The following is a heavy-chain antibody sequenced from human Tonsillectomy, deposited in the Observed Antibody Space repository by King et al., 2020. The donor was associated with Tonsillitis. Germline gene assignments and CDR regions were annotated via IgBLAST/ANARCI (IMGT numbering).Heavy chain of an antibody. J-gene: IGHJ4*02. CDR2: IWYDGTNK. Sequence: QLVQSGGGVVQPGRSLRLSCAASGFTFSSYGMHWVRQAPGKGLEWVAVIWYDGTNKYYAASVRGRFTISRDNSKNTLYLQMNSLRAEDTAVYYCGRDNIASAGSLDSWGQGTVVTVSS. CDR3: GRDNIASAGSLDS. V-gene: IGHV3-33*01. D-gene: IGHD6-13*01. CDR1: GFTFSSYG.